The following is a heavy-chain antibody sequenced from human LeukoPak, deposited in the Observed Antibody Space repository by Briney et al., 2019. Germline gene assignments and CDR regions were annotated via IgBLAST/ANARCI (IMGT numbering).Heavy chain of an antibody. CDR3: ARDRKLERLDGLLH. J-gene: IGHJ4*02. CDR2: ISYDGSNK. D-gene: IGHD1-1*01. Sequence: GRSLRLSCSASGFIFSNFGMHWVRQAPGKGLEWVAVISYDGSNKYYADSVKGRFTISRDNSKNTLYLQMNSLRAEDTAVYYCARDRKLERLDGLLHWGQGTLVTVSS. CDR1: GFIFSNFG. V-gene: IGHV3-30*03.